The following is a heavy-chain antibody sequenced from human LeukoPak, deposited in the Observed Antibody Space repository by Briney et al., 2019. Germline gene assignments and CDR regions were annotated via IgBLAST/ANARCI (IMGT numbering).Heavy chain of an antibody. CDR2: ISWNSGSI. J-gene: IGHJ3*02. CDR3: AKAAGLGMAIAFDI. Sequence: GGSLRLSCAASGFTFDDYAMHWVRQAPGKGLEWVSGISWNSGSIGYADSVKGRFTISRDNAKNSLYLQMNSLRAEDTALYYCAKAAGLGMAIAFDIRGQGTMVTVSS. V-gene: IGHV3-9*01. D-gene: IGHD7-27*01. CDR1: GFTFDDYA.